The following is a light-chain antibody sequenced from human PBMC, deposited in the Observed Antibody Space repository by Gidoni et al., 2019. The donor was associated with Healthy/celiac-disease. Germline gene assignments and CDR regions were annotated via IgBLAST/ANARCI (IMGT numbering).Light chain of an antibody. V-gene: IGLV2-14*01. CDR3: SSYTSSSNWV. J-gene: IGLJ3*02. CDR1: SSDVGGYNY. CDR2: EVS. Sequence: QPALTQPVSVSGSPGQSITISCTGTSSDVGGYNYVSWYQQHPGKAPKLMIYEVSNRPSGVSNRFSGSKSGNTASLTISGLQAEDEADYYCSSYTSSSNWVFGGGTKLTVL.